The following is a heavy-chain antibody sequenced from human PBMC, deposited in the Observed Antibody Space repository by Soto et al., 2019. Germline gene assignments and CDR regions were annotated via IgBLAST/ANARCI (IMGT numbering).Heavy chain of an antibody. CDR1: GFTFSSYW. CDR2: IKQDGSEK. D-gene: IGHD3-22*01. Sequence: GSLRLSCAASGFTFSSYWMSWVRQAPGKGLEWVANIKQDGSEKYYVDSVKGRFTISRDNAKNSLYLQMNSLRAEDTAVYYCASYSSGYYYRVDYWGQGTLVTVSS. J-gene: IGHJ4*02. CDR3: ASYSSGYYYRVDY. V-gene: IGHV3-7*01.